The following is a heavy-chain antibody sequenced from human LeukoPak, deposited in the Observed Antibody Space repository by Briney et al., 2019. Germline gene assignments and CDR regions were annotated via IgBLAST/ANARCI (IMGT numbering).Heavy chain of an antibody. Sequence: PSETLSLTCTVSGYSISSGYYWGWIRQPPGKGLEWIGSIYHSGSTYYNPSLKSRVTISVDTSKNQFSLNLNSVTAADTAVYYCARAYSSSWYFNWFDPWGQGTLVTVSS. J-gene: IGHJ5*02. D-gene: IGHD6-13*01. V-gene: IGHV4-38-2*02. CDR2: IYHSGST. CDR1: GYSISSGYY. CDR3: ARAYSSSWYFNWFDP.